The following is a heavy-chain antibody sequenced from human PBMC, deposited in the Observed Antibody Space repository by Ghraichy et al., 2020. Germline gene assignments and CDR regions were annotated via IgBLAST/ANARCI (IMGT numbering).Heavy chain of an antibody. D-gene: IGHD3-10*01. J-gene: IGHJ4*02. CDR3: TTVAHPFEFTDYYFDY. Sequence: YAAPVKGRFTISRDDSKNTLYLQMNSLKTEDTAVYYCTTVAHPFEFTDYYFDYWGQGTLVTVSS. V-gene: IGHV3-15*01.